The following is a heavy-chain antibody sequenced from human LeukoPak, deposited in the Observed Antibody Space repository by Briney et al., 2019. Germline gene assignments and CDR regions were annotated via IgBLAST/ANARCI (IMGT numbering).Heavy chain of an antibody. J-gene: IGHJ4*02. V-gene: IGHV1-69*13. CDR3: ARDKHYYDSSGHFGDY. D-gene: IGHD3-22*01. CDR2: IIPIFGTA. CDR1: GGTFSSYA. Sequence: SVKVSCKASGGTFSSYAISWVRQAPGQGLEWMGGIIPIFGTANYAQKFQGRVTITADESTGTAYMELSSLRSEDTAVYYCARDKHYYDSSGHFGDYWGQGTLVTVSS.